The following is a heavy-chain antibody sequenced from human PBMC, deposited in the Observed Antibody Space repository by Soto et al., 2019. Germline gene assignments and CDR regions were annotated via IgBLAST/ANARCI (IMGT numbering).Heavy chain of an antibody. V-gene: IGHV4-39*02. CDR1: GGSISTRSSY. CDR3: AGFRGDYAGNDVFDI. Sequence: SETLSLTCTVSGGSISTRSSYWGWIRQPPGKGLEWIGSIYYIGNTYYNPPLKSRVTISIDTSKNRFSLKLNSVTAADTAVYYCAGFRGDYAGNDVFDIWGQGTMVTVSS. D-gene: IGHD4-17*01. CDR2: IYYIGNT. J-gene: IGHJ3*02.